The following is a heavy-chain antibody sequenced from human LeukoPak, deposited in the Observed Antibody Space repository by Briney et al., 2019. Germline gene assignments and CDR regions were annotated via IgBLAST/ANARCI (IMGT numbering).Heavy chain of an antibody. D-gene: IGHD3-3*01. CDR2: INHSGST. CDR1: GGSFSGYY. Sequence: SETLSLTCAVYGGSFSGYYWSWIRQPPGKGLEWIGEINHSGSTNYNPSLKSRVTISVDTSKNQFSLKLSSVTAADTAVYYCARRVRHYDFWSGYYPHFDYWGQGTLVTVSS. CDR3: ARRVRHYDFWSGYYPHFDY. V-gene: IGHV4-34*01. J-gene: IGHJ4*02.